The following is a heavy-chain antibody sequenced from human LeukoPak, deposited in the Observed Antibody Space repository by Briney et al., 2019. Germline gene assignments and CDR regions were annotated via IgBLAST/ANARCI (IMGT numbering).Heavy chain of an antibody. CDR2: IIPIFGTA. D-gene: IGHD2-15*01. CDR1: GGTFTSYA. J-gene: IGHJ4*02. V-gene: IGHV1-69*13. Sequence: SVKVSCTASGGTFTSYAISWVRQAPGQGLEWMGGIIPIFGTANYAQKFQGRVTITADESTSTAYMELSSLRSEDTAVYYCARSRWGCSGGSCYGYYFDYWGQGTLVTVSS. CDR3: ARSRWGCSGGSCYGYYFDY.